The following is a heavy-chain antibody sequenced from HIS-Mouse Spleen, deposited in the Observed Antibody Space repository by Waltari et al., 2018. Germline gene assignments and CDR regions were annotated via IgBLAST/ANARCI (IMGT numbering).Heavy chain of an antibody. Sequence: QLQLQESGPGLVKPSETLSLTCTVSGGSISSSSYYWGWIRQPPGKGLEWIGRIYYSGVTYSNPSLKSRVTISVDTSKNQFSLKLSSVTAADTAVYYCARKRTASGWFDPWGQGTLVTVSS. CDR1: GGSISSSSYY. J-gene: IGHJ5*02. D-gene: IGHD2-21*02. V-gene: IGHV4-39*01. CDR2: IYYSGVT. CDR3: ARKRTASGWFDP.